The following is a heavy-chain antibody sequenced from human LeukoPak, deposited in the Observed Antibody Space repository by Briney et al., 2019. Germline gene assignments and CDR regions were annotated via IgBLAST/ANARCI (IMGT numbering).Heavy chain of an antibody. CDR1: GFTFSSYA. Sequence: GRSLRLSCAASGFTFSSYAMHWVSQAPGKGLEWVAVISYDGSNKYYADSVKGRFTISRDNSKNTLYLQMNSLRAEDTAVYYCARESYYDSSGYPQPVDYWGQGTLVTVSS. CDR3: ARESYYDSSGYPQPVDY. CDR2: ISYDGSNK. V-gene: IGHV3-30-3*01. J-gene: IGHJ4*02. D-gene: IGHD3-22*01.